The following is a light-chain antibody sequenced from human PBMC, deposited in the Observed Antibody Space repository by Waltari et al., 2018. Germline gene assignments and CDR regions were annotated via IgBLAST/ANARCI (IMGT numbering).Light chain of an antibody. CDR1: QSLLHSNGNTY. CDR3: VQAIAFPWT. J-gene: IGKJ1*01. Sequence: DIVMTQTPLSLPITPGEPASISCRSSQSLLHSNGNTYFHWYLQKPGQSPQVLIYGGSNRASGVPDRCSGSGSGTDFTLKISKVEAEDVGLYYCVQAIAFPWTFGQGTKVEIK. CDR2: GGS. V-gene: IGKV2-40*01.